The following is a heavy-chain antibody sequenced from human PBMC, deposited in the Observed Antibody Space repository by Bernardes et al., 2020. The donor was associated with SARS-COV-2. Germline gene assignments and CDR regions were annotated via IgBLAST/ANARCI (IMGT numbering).Heavy chain of an antibody. D-gene: IGHD3-3*01. V-gene: IGHV3-23*01. CDR1: GFTFRSYA. Sequence: SCASSGFTFRSYAMSWVRKGPGKGLEWVSAISGSGGSTYYADSVKGRFTISRDNSKNTLYLQMNSLRTEDTAVYYCAKDSVPLPQFDFWSGSDGGLDYWGQGTLVTVSS. J-gene: IGHJ4*02. CDR2: ISGSGGST. CDR3: AKDSVPLPQFDFWSGSDGGLDY.